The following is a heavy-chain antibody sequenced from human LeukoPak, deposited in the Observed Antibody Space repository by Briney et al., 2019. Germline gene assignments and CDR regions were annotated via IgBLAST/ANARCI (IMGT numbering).Heavy chain of an antibody. Sequence: GGSLRLSCAAAGFTFSSYEMNWVRQAPGKGLEWVSYISSSGSAIYYADSVKGRFTISRDTAKNSLYLQMNSLRVEDTALYYCARDMEPDAFDIWGQGTMVTVSS. CDR2: ISSSGSAI. D-gene: IGHD1-1*01. J-gene: IGHJ3*02. V-gene: IGHV3-48*03. CDR3: ARDMEPDAFDI. CDR1: GFTFSSYE.